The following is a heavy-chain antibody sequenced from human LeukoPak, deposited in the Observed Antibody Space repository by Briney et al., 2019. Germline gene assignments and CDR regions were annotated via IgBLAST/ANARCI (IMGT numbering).Heavy chain of an antibody. Sequence: PGGSLRLSCAASGFTFSTYSINWVRQAPGKGLEWVSSISTSSSYKHYADSVKGRFTISRDNAKNSLYLQMNSLRAEDMAVYYCARDRYYDSSGYYHYFDYWGQGTLVTVSS. CDR2: ISTSSSYK. V-gene: IGHV3-21*01. CDR3: ARDRYYDSSGYYHYFDY. CDR1: GFTFSTYS. D-gene: IGHD3-22*01. J-gene: IGHJ4*02.